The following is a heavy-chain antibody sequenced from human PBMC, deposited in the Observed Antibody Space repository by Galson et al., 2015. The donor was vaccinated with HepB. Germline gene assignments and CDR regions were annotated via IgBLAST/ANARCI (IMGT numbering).Heavy chain of an antibody. Sequence: SLRLSCAASGFTFSNSWMTWVRQAPGMGLVWVSRIDGDGSSTAYADSVKGRFTISRDDATNTLYLQVNSLRVEDTAVYYCAREPYDTNGFYDYWGQGTLVTVSS. V-gene: IGHV3-74*01. CDR2: IDGDGSST. CDR3: AREPYDTNGFYDY. CDR1: GFTFSNSW. D-gene: IGHD3-22*01. J-gene: IGHJ4*02.